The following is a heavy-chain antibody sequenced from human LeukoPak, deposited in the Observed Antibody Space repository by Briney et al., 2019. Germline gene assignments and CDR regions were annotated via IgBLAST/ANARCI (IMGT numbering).Heavy chain of an antibody. CDR3: AGHSVYSYSYYFDY. Sequence: GGSLRLSCAASGFTFSSYAMSWVRQAPGEGLEWVSAISGSGGSTYYADSVKGRFTISRDNSKNTLYLQMHSLRAEDTAVYYCAGHSVYSYSYYFDYSGQGTLVTVCS. CDR2: ISGSGGST. CDR1: GFTFSSYA. J-gene: IGHJ4*02. V-gene: IGHV3-23*01. D-gene: IGHD5-12*01.